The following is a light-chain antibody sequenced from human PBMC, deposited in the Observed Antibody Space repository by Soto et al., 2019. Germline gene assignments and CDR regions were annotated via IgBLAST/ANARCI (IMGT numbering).Light chain of an antibody. CDR1: SSNIGSNS. Sequence: QSALTQPPSASGTPGQRVTIFCSGSSSNIGSNSVNWYQQLPGAAPKLLIYSNNQRPSGVPDRFSGSKSGTSASLAISGLQSEDEADYYCAAWDDSLNGREVFGTGTKVTVL. CDR3: AAWDDSLNGREV. V-gene: IGLV1-44*01. CDR2: SNN. J-gene: IGLJ1*01.